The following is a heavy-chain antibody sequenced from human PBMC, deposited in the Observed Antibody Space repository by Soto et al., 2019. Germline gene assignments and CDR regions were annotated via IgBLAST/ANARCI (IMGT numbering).Heavy chain of an antibody. CDR1: GFTFSSYE. D-gene: IGHD6-6*01. J-gene: IGHJ4*02. Sequence: GGSLRLSCAASGFTFSSYEMNWVRQAPGKGLEWVSYISSSGSTIYYADSVKGQFTISRDNAKNSLYLQMNSLRAEYTAVYYCAFLPYSSSYYFDYWGQGTLVTVSS. V-gene: IGHV3-48*03. CDR3: AFLPYSSSYYFDY. CDR2: ISSSGSTI.